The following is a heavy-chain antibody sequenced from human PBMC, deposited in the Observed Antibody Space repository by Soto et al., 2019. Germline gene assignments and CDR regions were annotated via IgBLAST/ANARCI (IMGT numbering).Heavy chain of an antibody. J-gene: IGHJ6*02. CDR2: ISAYNGNT. CDR1: GYTFSNYG. CDR3: ARDKVTTHMDV. Sequence: ASVKVSCKASGYTFSNYGVSWVRQAPGQGLEWMGWISAYNGNTYHAQKVQGRVTMTTDTSTSTDYMELRSLRSDDTAVYYCARDKVTTHMDVWGQGTTVTVSS. V-gene: IGHV1-18*04. D-gene: IGHD4-4*01.